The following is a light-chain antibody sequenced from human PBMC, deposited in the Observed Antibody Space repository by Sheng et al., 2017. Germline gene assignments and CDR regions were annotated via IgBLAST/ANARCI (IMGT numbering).Light chain of an antibody. CDR3: HQYNSWPPNLT. J-gene: IGKJ4*01. Sequence: EIVMTQSPATLSLSPGDRATLSCRASDNVNRNVGWYQQKPGQTPRLLIFDASTRATGIPARFSGSGSGTDFTLTIYDLQADDFAVYYCHQYNSWPPNLTFGGGTNIEIK. CDR1: DNVNRN. CDR2: DAS. V-gene: IGKV3-15*01.